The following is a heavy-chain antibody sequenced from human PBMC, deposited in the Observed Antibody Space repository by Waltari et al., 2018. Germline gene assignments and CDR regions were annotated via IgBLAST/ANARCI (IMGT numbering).Heavy chain of an antibody. CDR2: IYPSDSDT. Sequence: QLVQSGAEVIKAGESLKISCKGSGSNFNTYWGAWVRQMHGKGLEWMGIIYPSDSDTRYSPSIQCQVTISADKSINTVYLQWSSLEASDTATYYCARGSRDDWFDPWGQGTLVTVSS. D-gene: IGHD3-10*01. CDR1: GSNFNTYW. CDR3: ARGSRDDWFDP. J-gene: IGHJ5*02. V-gene: IGHV5-51*03.